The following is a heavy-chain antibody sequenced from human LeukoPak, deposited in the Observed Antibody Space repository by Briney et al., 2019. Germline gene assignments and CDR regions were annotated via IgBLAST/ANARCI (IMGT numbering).Heavy chain of an antibody. V-gene: IGHV7-4-1*02. J-gene: IGHJ4*02. CDR1: GYTFTGYT. CDR3: ARGTPPMTTATYYFDY. D-gene: IGHD4-17*01. Sequence: ASVKVSCKASGYTFTGYTMSWVQQAPGQGLEWMGWINTNTGNPTYAQGFTGRFVFSLDTSVSTAYLQINSLEAEDTAVYYCARGTPPMTTATYYFDYWGQGTLVTVSS. CDR2: INTNTGNP.